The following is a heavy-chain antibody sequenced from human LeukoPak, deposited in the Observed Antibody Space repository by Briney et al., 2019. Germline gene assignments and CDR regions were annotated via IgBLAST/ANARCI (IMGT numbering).Heavy chain of an antibody. V-gene: IGHV3-23*01. CDR3: AKDSGSSWYGRERDDY. CDR2: ISGSGGST. D-gene: IGHD6-13*01. CDR1: GFTFSSYA. Sequence: GSLRLSCAASGFTFSSYAMSWVRQAPGKGLEWVSAISGSGGSTYYADSVKGRFTISRDNSKNTLYLQMNSLRAEDTAVYYCAKDSGSSWYGRERDDYWGQGTLVTVSS. J-gene: IGHJ4*02.